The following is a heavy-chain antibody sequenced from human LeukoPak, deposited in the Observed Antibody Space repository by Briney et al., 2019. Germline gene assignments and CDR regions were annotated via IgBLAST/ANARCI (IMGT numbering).Heavy chain of an antibody. CDR3: AREWATYYDILTGYYKGGWFDP. CDR1: GGTFSSYA. D-gene: IGHD3-9*01. CDR2: IIPIFGTA. V-gene: IGHV1-69*05. Sequence: GASVKVSCKASGGTFSSYAISWVRQAPGQGLEWVGGIIPIFGTANYAQRFQGRVTITTDESTSTAYMELSSLRSEDTAVYYCAREWATYYDILTGYYKGGWFDPWGQGTLVTVSS. J-gene: IGHJ5*02.